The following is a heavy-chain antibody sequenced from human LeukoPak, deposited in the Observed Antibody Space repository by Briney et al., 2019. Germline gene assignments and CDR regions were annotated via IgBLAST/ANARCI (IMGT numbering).Heavy chain of an antibody. CDR2: IIPIFGTA. Sequence: GASVKVSCKASGGTFSSYAISWVRQAPGQGLEWMGGIIPIFGTANYAQKFQGRVTITTDESTSTAYTELSSLRSEDTAVYYCARAPLYSSGWYHRFDYWGQGTLVTVSS. J-gene: IGHJ4*02. CDR1: GGTFSSYA. V-gene: IGHV1-69*05. CDR3: ARAPLYSSGWYHRFDY. D-gene: IGHD6-19*01.